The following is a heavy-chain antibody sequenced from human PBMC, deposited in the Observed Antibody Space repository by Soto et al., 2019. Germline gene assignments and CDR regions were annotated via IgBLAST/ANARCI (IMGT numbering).Heavy chain of an antibody. V-gene: IGHV4-59*11. D-gene: IGHD3-22*01. CDR1: CGSISSHY. Sequence: SETLSLTCTVSCGSISSHYWSWIRQPPGKGLEWIGYIYYSGSTNYNPSLKSRVTISVDTSKNQFSLKLSSVTAADTAVYYCAREQYYDSSWPLDYWGQGTLVTVSS. CDR2: IYYSGST. CDR3: AREQYYDSSWPLDY. J-gene: IGHJ4*02.